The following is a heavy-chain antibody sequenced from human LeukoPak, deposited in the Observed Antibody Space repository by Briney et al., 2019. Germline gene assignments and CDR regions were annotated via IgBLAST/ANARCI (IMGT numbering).Heavy chain of an antibody. D-gene: IGHD6-19*01. V-gene: IGHV4-59*01. Sequence: SETLSLTCTVSGGSISSYYWSWIRQPPGKGLEWIGYIYYSGSTNYNPSLKSRVTISVDPSKNQFSLKLSSVTAADTAVYYCASSGLAYYYGMDVWGQGTTVTVSS. CDR2: IYYSGST. CDR3: ASSGLAYYYGMDV. CDR1: GGSISSYY. J-gene: IGHJ6*02.